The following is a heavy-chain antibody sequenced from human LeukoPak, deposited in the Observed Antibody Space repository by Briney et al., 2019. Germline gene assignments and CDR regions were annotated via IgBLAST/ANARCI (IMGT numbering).Heavy chain of an antibody. CDR2: IRYDGSNK. Sequence: GSLRLSCAASGFTFNSYGMHWVRQAPGKGLEWVAFIRYDGSNKYYGDSVKGRFTISRDNSKNTLYLQMNSLRAEDTAVYHCAKKKHISGWPLFDSWGQGTLVTVSS. CDR3: AKKKHISGWPLFDS. CDR1: GFTFNSYG. D-gene: IGHD6-19*01. J-gene: IGHJ4*02. V-gene: IGHV3-30*02.